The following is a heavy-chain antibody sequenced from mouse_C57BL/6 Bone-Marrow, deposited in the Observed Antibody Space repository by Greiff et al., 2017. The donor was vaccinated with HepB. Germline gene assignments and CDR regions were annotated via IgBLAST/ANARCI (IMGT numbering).Heavy chain of an antibody. CDR3: TTTTVVARGNYAMDY. V-gene: IGHV14-4*01. CDR1: GFNIKDDY. J-gene: IGHJ4*01. CDR2: IDPENGDT. D-gene: IGHD1-1*01. Sequence: VQLQQSGAELVRPGASVKLSCTASGFNIKDDYMHWVKQRPEQGQEWIGWIDPENGDTEYASKFQGKATITVDTSSNTAYLQLSSLTSEDTAVYYCTTTTVVARGNYAMDYWGQGTSVTVSS.